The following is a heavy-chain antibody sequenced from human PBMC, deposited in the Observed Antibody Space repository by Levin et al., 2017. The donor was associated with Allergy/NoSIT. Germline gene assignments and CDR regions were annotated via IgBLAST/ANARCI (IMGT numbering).Heavy chain of an antibody. D-gene: IGHD2-2*01. CDR2: ISYDGSNK. J-gene: IGHJ3*02. CDR1: GFTFSSYA. V-gene: IGHV3-30-3*01. Sequence: PGGSLRLSCAASGFTFSSYAMHWVRQAPGKGLEWVAVISYDGSNKYYADSVKGRFTISRDNSKNTLYLQMNSLRAEDTAVYYCARGVSVYALKCAFDIWGQGTMVTVSS. CDR3: ARGVSVYALKCAFDI.